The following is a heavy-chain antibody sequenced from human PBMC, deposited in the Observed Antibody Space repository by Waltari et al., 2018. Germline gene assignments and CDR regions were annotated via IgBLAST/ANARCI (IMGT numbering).Heavy chain of an antibody. CDR2: INHSGST. J-gene: IGHJ6*02. CDR1: GGSFTAYL. D-gene: IGHD1-26*01. Sequence: QVQLQQWGAGLLKPSETLPPTCAVYGGSFTAYLWSWTRQSPGKGPEWVGEINHSGSTNYNPTLKSRVTISVDTSKNQFSRKLSSMTAADTAVYYCARGVGSPHYFYGMDVWGQGTTVTVSS. V-gene: IGHV4-34*01. CDR3: ARGVGSPHYFYGMDV.